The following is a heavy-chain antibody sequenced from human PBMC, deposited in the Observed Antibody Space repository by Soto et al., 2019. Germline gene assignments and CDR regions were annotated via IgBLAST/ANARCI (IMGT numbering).Heavy chain of an antibody. D-gene: IGHD3-16*02. CDR3: AKAATFGGVIAEPVFDY. J-gene: IGHJ4*02. Sequence: PGGSLRLSCAASGFTFSSYAMSWVRQAPGKGLEWVSAISGSGGSTYYADSVKGRFTISRDNSKNTLYLQMNSLRAEDTAVYYCAKAATFGGVIAEPVFDYWGQGTLVTVSS. CDR2: ISGSGGST. V-gene: IGHV3-23*01. CDR1: GFTFSSYA.